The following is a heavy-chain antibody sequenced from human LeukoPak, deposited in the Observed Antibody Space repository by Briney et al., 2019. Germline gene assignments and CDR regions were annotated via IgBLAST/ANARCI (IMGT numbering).Heavy chain of an antibody. V-gene: IGHV4-30-4*08. Sequence: PSQTLCLTCTVSGGSISSGDHYWNWIRQPPGKGLEYIGYIYYSGSTYYNPSLKSRATISVDTSKNQFSLKLSSVTAADTAVYYCARGVPAATLDYWGQGTLVTVSS. J-gene: IGHJ4*02. CDR1: GGSISSGDHY. D-gene: IGHD6-25*01. CDR2: IYYSGST. CDR3: ARGVPAATLDY.